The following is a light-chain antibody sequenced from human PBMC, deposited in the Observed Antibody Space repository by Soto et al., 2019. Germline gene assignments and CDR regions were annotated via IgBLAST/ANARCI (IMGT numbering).Light chain of an antibody. Sequence: QAVVTQEPSFSVSPGGTVTLTCGLSSGSVSTSYYPSWYQQTPGQAPRTLIYSTNTRSSGVPDRFSGSILGNKAALTITGAQADDESDYYCVLYMGSGPRVFGGGTKVTVL. CDR3: VLYMGSGPRV. V-gene: IGLV8-61*01. CDR2: STN. CDR1: SGSVSTSYY. J-gene: IGLJ2*01.